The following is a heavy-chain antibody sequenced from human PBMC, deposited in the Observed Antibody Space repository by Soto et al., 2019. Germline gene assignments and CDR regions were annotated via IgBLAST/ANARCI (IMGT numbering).Heavy chain of an antibody. V-gene: IGHV3-48*01. Sequence: GGSLRLSCAASGFTFRNYGMNWVRQAPGKGLEWVSYIGIGSSTTYYADSVKGRFTISRDNAKNSLYLQMNSLRAEDTAVYYCARDQLYYNDISGRPLNAFDVWGQGTMVTVSS. CDR3: ARDQLYYNDISGRPLNAFDV. CDR2: IGIGSSTT. CDR1: GFTFRNYG. J-gene: IGHJ3*01. D-gene: IGHD3-22*01.